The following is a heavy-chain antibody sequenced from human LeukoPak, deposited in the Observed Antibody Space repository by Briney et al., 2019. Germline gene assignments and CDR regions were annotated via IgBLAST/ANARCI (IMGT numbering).Heavy chain of an antibody. CDR3: SLGMGSTWYGNNFDY. CDR1: GFTFSTYG. CDR2: ISHDGNLK. V-gene: IGHV3-30*03. D-gene: IGHD6-13*01. J-gene: IGHJ4*02. Sequence: GGSLRLSCAASGFTFSTYGMHWVRQAPGKGLEWVAVISHDGNLKYYADSVQGRFTISRDNSKSTLYLQMDSLGAGDTAVYYCSLGMGSTWYGNNFDYWGQGTLVTVSS.